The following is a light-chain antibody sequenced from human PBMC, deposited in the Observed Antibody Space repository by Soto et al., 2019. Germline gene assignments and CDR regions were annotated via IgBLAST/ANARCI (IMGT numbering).Light chain of an antibody. CDR2: DVN. J-gene: IGLJ2*01. Sequence: QSALTQPASVSGSPGQSITISCTGTSSDIGAYNFVSWYQQHPGKAPKLMLYDVNIRPSGVSKRFSGSKSGNTASLTISGLQAEDDADYYCTSWTTTTTMIFGGGTKLTVL. CDR3: TSWTTTTTMI. CDR1: SSDIGAYNF. V-gene: IGLV2-14*03.